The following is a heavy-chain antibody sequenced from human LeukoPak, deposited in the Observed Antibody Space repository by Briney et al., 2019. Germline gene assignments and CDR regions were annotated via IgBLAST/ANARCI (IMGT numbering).Heavy chain of an antibody. D-gene: IGHD5/OR15-5a*01. CDR1: GFTFSSYG. V-gene: IGHV3-30*03. CDR3: ARSTAHLDS. CDR2: ISYDGSNK. Sequence: GGSLRLSCAASGFTFSSYGMHWVRQAPGKGLEWVAVISYDGSNKYYADSVKGRFTISRDDAKNSLYLQMNSLRAEDTAVYYCARSTAHLDSWGQGTLVTVSS. J-gene: IGHJ4*02.